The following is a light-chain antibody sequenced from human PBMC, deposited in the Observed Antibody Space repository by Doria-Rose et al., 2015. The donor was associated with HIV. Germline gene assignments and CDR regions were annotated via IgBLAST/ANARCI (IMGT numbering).Light chain of an antibody. CDR3: HQYGTSWT. Sequence: TQSPGTLSLSPGERATLSCRASQSFSSTYLAWYQQTPGQAPSLLIYDGCTRATGIPDRFSASGSGTDFTLTINRLEPEDFALYYCHQYGTSWTFGQGTKVEI. V-gene: IGKV3-20*01. CDR1: QSFSSTY. J-gene: IGKJ1*01. CDR2: DGC.